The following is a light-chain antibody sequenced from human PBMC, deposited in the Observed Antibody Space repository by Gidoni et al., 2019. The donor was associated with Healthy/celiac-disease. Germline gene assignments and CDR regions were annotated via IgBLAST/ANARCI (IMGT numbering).Light chain of an antibody. CDR2: KAS. Sequence: DIQMTQSPSTLSASVGDRVTITCRASQSISIWLAWYQQKPGKAPKLLIYKASSLESGVPSRFSGSGSGTEFTLTISSLQPDDLATYYCQQYNSYPLTFXGXTKVXIK. CDR3: QQYNSYPLT. J-gene: IGKJ4*01. V-gene: IGKV1-5*03. CDR1: QSISIW.